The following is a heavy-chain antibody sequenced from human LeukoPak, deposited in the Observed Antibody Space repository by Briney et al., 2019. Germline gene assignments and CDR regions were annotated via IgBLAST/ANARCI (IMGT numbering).Heavy chain of an antibody. Sequence: PGGSLRLSCAASGFTFSTYAMNWVRQAPGKGLEWVSVIVGDGGGIHYADSVSGRFTISRDNSRNTLYLQMNSLRVEDTAVYYCAKDRIPDGKYSIDFWDQGTLVTVSS. CDR2: IVGDGGGI. CDR1: GFTFSTYA. D-gene: IGHD5-24*01. CDR3: AKDRIPDGKYSIDF. V-gene: IGHV3-23*01. J-gene: IGHJ4*02.